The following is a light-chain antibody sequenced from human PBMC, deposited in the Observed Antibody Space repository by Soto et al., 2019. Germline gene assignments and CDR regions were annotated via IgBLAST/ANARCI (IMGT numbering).Light chain of an antibody. J-gene: IGLJ3*02. Sequence: QSVLTQPPSVSGATGQRVTISCTGSSSNIGAGYDVHWYQQLPGTAPKLLIYGNSSRPSGVPDRFSGSKSGTSASLAITGLQAEEEAHDYCQSYDSSLSGWVFGGGTKLTVL. CDR1: SSNIGAGYD. CDR2: GNS. V-gene: IGLV1-40*01. CDR3: QSYDSSLSGWV.